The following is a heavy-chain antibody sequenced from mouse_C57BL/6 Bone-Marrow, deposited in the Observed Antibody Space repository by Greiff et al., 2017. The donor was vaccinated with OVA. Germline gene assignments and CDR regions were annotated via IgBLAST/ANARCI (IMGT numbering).Heavy chain of an antibody. V-gene: IGHV2-5*01. J-gene: IGHJ3*01. CDR1: GFSLTSYG. CDR3: ATNYIPWFAY. CDR2: IWRGGNT. Sequence: QVQLKESGPGLVQPSQSLSITCTVSGFSLTSYGVHWVRQSPGKGLEWLGVIWRGGNTDYNAAFMSRLSIIKDNSNNQVFFRMNSLQADDTAIYCCATNYIPWFAYWGQGTLVTVSA.